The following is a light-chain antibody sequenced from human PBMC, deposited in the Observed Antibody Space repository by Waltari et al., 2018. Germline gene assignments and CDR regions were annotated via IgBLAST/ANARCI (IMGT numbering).Light chain of an antibody. CDR2: DAS. J-gene: IGKJ3*01. V-gene: IGKV3-11*01. CDR1: QSVSSF. CDR3: QQRSNVLFA. Sequence: EVVLTQSPATLSLSPGERANLSCRASQSVSSFLAWYQQKPGQAPRLLIYDASNRATGIPARFSGSGSGTDFTLTISSLEPEDFAVYYCQQRSNVLFAFGPGTKVDFK.